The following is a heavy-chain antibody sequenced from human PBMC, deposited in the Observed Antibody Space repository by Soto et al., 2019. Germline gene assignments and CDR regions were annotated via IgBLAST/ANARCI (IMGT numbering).Heavy chain of an antibody. V-gene: IGHV3-23*01. D-gene: IGHD6-6*01. J-gene: IGHJ6*02. CDR2: ISGSGGST. CDR3: AKDRYSSSSPKRAMDV. CDR1: GFTFSSYA. Sequence: GGSLRLSCAASGFTFSSYAMSWVRQAPGKGLEWVSAISGSGGSTYYADSVKGRFTISRDNSKNTLYLQMNSLRAEDTAVYYCAKDRYSSSSPKRAMDVWGQGTTVTVSS.